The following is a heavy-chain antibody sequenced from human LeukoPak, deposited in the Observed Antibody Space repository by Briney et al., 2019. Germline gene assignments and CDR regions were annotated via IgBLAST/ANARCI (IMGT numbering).Heavy chain of an antibody. Sequence: PGGSLRLSCAASGFTFSSYAMSWVRQAPGKGLEWVSSINSDSRYIYYADSVKGRFTLSRDNAKNSLYLQMNSLRAEDTALYYCAKGPRFDSSSWYWAFDYWGQGTLVTVSS. J-gene: IGHJ4*02. CDR3: AKGPRFDSSSWYWAFDY. CDR2: INSDSRYI. CDR1: GFTFSSYA. V-gene: IGHV3-21*04. D-gene: IGHD6-13*01.